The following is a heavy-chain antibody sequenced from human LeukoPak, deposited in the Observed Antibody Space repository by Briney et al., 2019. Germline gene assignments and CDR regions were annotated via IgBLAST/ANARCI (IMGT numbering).Heavy chain of an antibody. D-gene: IGHD1-26*01. V-gene: IGHV3-66*01. J-gene: IGHJ6*03. CDR1: GFTVSSNY. Sequence: GGSLRLSCAASGFTVSSNYMSWVRQAPGKGLEWVSVIYSGGSTYYADSVKGRFTISRDTSTNTLYLQLNSLRAEDTATYYCAGYGGSYPYYMDVWGKGTTVTLSS. CDR3: AGYGGSYPYYMDV. CDR2: IYSGGST.